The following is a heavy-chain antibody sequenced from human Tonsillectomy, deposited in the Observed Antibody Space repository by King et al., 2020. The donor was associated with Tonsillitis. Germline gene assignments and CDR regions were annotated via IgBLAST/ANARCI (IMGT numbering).Heavy chain of an antibody. J-gene: IGHJ2*01. D-gene: IGHD2-2*01. Sequence: VQLQESGPGLVKPSETPSLTCTVSGGSISGYYWSWIRQPPGKGLEWLAYIYYSGSTNYNPSLKSRVTISVDTSKNQFSMELSSVTAADTAVYYCARLGGAVVPAAIAYWYFDLWGRGTLVTVSS. CDR1: GGSISGYY. V-gene: IGHV4-59*08. CDR3: ARLGGAVVPAAIAYWYFDL. CDR2: IYYSGST.